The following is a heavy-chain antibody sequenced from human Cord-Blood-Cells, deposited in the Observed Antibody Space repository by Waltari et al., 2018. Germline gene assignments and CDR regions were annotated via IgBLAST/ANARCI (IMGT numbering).Heavy chain of an antibody. CDR1: GFTFSSYG. CDR3: ARDTYCSSTSCYLEPDY. V-gene: IGHV3-33*01. D-gene: IGHD2-2*01. CDR2: IWYDGSNK. Sequence: GFTFSSYGMHWVRQAPGTGLEWVAVIWYDGSNKYYADSVKGRFTISRDNSKNTLYLQMNSLRAEDTAVYYCARDTYCSSTSCYLEPDYWGQGTLVTVSS. J-gene: IGHJ4*02.